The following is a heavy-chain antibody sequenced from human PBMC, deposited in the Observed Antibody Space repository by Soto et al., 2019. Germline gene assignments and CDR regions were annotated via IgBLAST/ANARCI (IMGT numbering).Heavy chain of an antibody. Sequence: QVQLVESGGGVVQPGRSLRLSCAASGFTFSSFGMHWVRQAPGKGLEWVAIISYDGSEDYYADSLKGRFTVSRDNSKNTLSLQMDSLRAEDTAVYYCVKETAGTWYFEYWGQGTLVTVSS. CDR2: ISYDGSED. CDR1: GFTFSSFG. V-gene: IGHV3-30*18. CDR3: VKETAGTWYFEY. J-gene: IGHJ4*02. D-gene: IGHD6-13*01.